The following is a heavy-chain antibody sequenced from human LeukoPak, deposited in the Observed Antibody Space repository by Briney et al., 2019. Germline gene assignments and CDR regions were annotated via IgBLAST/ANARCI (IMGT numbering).Heavy chain of an antibody. CDR2: IKQDGSEK. CDR1: GFTFSSYW. CDR3: ARDGGDSYGYGFDY. D-gene: IGHD5-18*01. J-gene: IGHJ4*02. Sequence: GGSLRLSCAASGFTFSSYWMSWVRQAPGKGLEWVANIKQDGSEKYYVDSVKGRFTISRDNAKNSLYLQMNSLRAEDTAIYYCARDGGDSYGYGFDYWGQGILVTVSS. V-gene: IGHV3-7*03.